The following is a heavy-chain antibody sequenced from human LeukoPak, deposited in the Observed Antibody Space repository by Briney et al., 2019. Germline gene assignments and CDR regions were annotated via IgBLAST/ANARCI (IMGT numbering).Heavy chain of an antibody. V-gene: IGHV3-15*01. CDR1: GFTFRNAW. Sequence: GALRLSCAASGFTFRNAWMSWVRQAPGKGLEWVGRIKSKIDGGTTDYGAPVKGRFTISRDDSKNTLYLQMNSLKSEDTAVYYCTTIRGFCSGGSCLGYWGQGTLVTVSS. CDR2: IKSKIDGGTT. J-gene: IGHJ4*02. D-gene: IGHD2-15*01. CDR3: TTIRGFCSGGSCLGY.